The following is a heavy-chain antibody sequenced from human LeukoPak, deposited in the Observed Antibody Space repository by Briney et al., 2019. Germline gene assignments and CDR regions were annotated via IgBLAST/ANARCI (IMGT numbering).Heavy chain of an antibody. V-gene: IGHV1-18*01. CDR1: GYSFTTYD. D-gene: IGHD1-7*01. CDR2: ISANNGNT. Sequence: GASVKVSCEASGYSFTTYDITWVRQAPGQGLEWMGWISANNGNTSYVQKFQGRLTMTTDMSTRTAYIELRSLRSDDTAVYYCALRITGTNRWYYHYYMGVWGKGTTVTVSS. CDR3: ALRITGTNRWYYHYYMGV. J-gene: IGHJ6*03.